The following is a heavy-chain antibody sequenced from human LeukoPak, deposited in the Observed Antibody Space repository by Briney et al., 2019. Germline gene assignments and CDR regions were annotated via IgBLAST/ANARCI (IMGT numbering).Heavy chain of an antibody. D-gene: IGHD1-26*01. CDR1: GVSISSSSYY. CDR2: IYYSGST. J-gene: IGHJ4*02. CDR3: AAQVGNFDY. Sequence: SETLSLTCTVSGVSISSSSYYWGWIRQPPGKGLEWIGSIYYSGSTYYNPSLKSRVTISVDTSKNQFSLKLSSVTAADTAVYYCAAQVGNFDYWGQGTLVTVSS. V-gene: IGHV4-39*07.